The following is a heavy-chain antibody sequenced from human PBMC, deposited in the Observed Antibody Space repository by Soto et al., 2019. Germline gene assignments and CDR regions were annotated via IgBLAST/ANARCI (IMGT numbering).Heavy chain of an antibody. J-gene: IGHJ4*02. V-gene: IGHV3-30*18. CDR3: ANGRTLDY. Sequence: GGSLRLSCAASGFTFSSYGMHWVRQAPGKGLEWVAVISYDGSNKNYEESGKGRFNISRDNSKKKLYMEMKSMRAEDTAVYYCANGRTLDYWGQGTLVTVSS. CDR2: ISYDGSNK. CDR1: GFTFSSYG.